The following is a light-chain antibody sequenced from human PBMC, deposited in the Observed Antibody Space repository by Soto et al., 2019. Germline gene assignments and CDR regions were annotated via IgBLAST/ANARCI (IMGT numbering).Light chain of an antibody. CDR1: QSVSSN. J-gene: IGKJ2*01. V-gene: IGKV3-15*01. CDR2: GAS. CDR3: QQYNNWPMYT. Sequence: EIVMTQSPATLPVSPGERATLSCRASQSVSSNLAWYQQKPGQAPRLLIYGASTRATGIPARVSGSGSGTEFTLTISSLKSEDFAVYYCQQYNNWPMYTFGQGTKLEIK.